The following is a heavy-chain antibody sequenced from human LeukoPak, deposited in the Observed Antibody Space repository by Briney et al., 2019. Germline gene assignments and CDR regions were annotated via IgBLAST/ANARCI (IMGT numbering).Heavy chain of an antibody. CDR3: ATTSPIAVAGTGYDY. Sequence: PETLSLTCAVSGYSISSGYYWGWIRQPPGKGLEWIGSIYHSGSTYYNPSLKSRVTISVDTSKNQFPLKLSSVTAADTAVYYCATTSPIAVAGTGYDYWGQGTLVTVSS. J-gene: IGHJ4*02. CDR1: GYSISSGYY. V-gene: IGHV4-38-2*01. D-gene: IGHD6-19*01. CDR2: IYHSGST.